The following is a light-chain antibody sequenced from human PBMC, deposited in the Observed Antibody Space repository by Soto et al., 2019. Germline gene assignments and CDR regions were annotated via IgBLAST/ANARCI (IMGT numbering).Light chain of an antibody. CDR2: SNN. V-gene: IGLV1-44*01. Sequence: QSVLTQPTSASGTPGQRVTISCSGSSANLGSNTVNWYQQLPGTAPKLIIYSNNQRPSGVPDRFSGSKSGTSASLAISGLQSEDEADYYCAAWDDSLNGFYVFGTGTKLTVL. CDR3: AAWDDSLNGFYV. CDR1: SANLGSNT. J-gene: IGLJ1*01.